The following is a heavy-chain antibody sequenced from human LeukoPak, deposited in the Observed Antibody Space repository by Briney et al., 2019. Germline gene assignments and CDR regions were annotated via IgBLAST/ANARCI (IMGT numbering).Heavy chain of an antibody. V-gene: IGHV4-59*08. D-gene: IGHD3-22*01. CDR2: IYYSGST. CDR3: ARQWYSSGYYRWFDY. CDR1: GGSISSYY. Sequence: PSETLSLTCTVSGGSISSYYWSWIRQPPGKGLEWIGYIYYSGSTNYNPSLKSRVTISVDTSKNQFSLKLSSVTAADTAVYYCARQWYSSGYYRWFDYWGQGTLVTVSS. J-gene: IGHJ4*02.